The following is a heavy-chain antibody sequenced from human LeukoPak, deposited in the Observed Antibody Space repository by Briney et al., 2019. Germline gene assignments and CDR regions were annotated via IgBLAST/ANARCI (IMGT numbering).Heavy chain of an antibody. Sequence: SETLSLTCTVSGGSVSSGSYYWSWIRQPPGKGLEWIGRIYTSGSTNYNPSLKSRVTISVDTSKNQFSLKLSSVTAADTAVYYCARARATVVTGPHYYYYGMDVWGQGTTVTVSS. CDR1: GGSVSSGSYY. D-gene: IGHD4-23*01. V-gene: IGHV4-61*02. CDR2: IYTSGST. J-gene: IGHJ6*02. CDR3: ARARATVVTGPHYYYYGMDV.